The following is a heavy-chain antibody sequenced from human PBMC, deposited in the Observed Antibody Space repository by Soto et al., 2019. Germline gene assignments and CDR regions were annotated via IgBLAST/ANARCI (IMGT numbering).Heavy chain of an antibody. CDR1: GGSISSSSYY. Sequence: QLQLQESGPGLVKPSETLSLTCTVSGGSISSSSYYWGWIRQPPGKGLEWIGSIYYSGSTYYNPSLKSRVTISVDTSKNQFSLKLSSVTAADTAVYYCARHNVGESTPPHYYYMDVWGKGTTVTVSS. CDR3: ARHNVGESTPPHYYYMDV. V-gene: IGHV4-39*01. J-gene: IGHJ6*03. CDR2: IYYSGST. D-gene: IGHD2-2*01.